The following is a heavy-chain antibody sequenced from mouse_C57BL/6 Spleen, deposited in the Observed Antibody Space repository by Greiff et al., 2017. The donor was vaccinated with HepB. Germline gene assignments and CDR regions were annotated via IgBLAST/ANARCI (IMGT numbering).Heavy chain of an antibody. J-gene: IGHJ2*01. CDR2: IYPGNSDT. CDR3: TRGGLPTVVATPFFDY. D-gene: IGHD1-1*01. CDR1: GYTFTSYW. Sequence: EVKLVESGTVLARPGASVKMSCKTSGYTFTSYWMHWVKQRPGQGLEWIGAIYPGNSDTSYNQKFKGKAKLTAVTSASTAYMELSSLTNEDSAVYYCTRGGLPTVVATPFFDYWGQGTTLTVSS. V-gene: IGHV1-5*01.